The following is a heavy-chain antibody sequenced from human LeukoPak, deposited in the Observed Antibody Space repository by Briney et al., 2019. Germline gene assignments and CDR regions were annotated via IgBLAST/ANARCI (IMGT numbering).Heavy chain of an antibody. V-gene: IGHV6-1*01. CDR1: GDSVSSNSAA. CDR2: TYYRSKWYN. Sequence: SQTLSLTCAISGDSVSSNSAAWNWIRQSPSRGLEWLGRTYYRSKWYNDYAVSVKSRITINPDTSKNQLSLQLNSVTPEDTAVYYCARDFIAAAGPTYYFDYWGQGTLVTVSS. J-gene: IGHJ4*02. D-gene: IGHD6-13*01. CDR3: ARDFIAAAGPTYYFDY.